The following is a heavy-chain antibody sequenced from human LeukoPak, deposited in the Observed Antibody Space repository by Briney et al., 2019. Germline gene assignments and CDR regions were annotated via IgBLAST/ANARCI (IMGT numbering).Heavy chain of an antibody. V-gene: IGHV3-21*04. CDR1: GFTFSSYS. CDR2: ISSSSSYI. Sequence: GGSLRLSCAASGFTFSSYSMNWVRQAPGKGLEWVSSISSSSSYIYYADSVKGRFTISRDNAKNSLYLQMNSLRAEDTAVYYCAKVAQGSGSYVDYWGQGTLVTVSS. D-gene: IGHD1-26*01. J-gene: IGHJ4*02. CDR3: AKVAQGSGSYVDY.